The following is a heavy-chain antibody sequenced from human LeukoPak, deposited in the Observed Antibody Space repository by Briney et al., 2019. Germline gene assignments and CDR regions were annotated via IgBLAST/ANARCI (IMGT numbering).Heavy chain of an antibody. D-gene: IGHD3-3*01. CDR3: ARRVEEWQLDY. CDR1: GFTFSSYW. J-gene: IGHJ4*02. CDR2: IKEDGSDK. V-gene: IGHV3-7*01. Sequence: GGSLRLCCAASGFTFSSYWMNWVRQAPGKGLEWVANIKEDGSDKYYVDSVKGRFTISRDNAKNSLYLQMNSLRAEDTAVYYCARRVEEWQLDYWGQGTLVTVSS.